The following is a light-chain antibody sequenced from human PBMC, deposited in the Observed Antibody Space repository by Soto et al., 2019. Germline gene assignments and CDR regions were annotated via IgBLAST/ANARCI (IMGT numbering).Light chain of an antibody. J-gene: IGKJ4*01. CDR2: AAS. V-gene: IGKV1-39*01. CDR1: QSISSY. Sequence: DIPMTHSPSSLSASVGDRFIITCRASQSISSYLNWYQQKPGNAPKLLIYAASSLQSGAPARFSGSGSGTEFTLTISSLQSEDFAVYYRQQYHNWLTCGGGTKVDI. CDR3: QQYHNWLT.